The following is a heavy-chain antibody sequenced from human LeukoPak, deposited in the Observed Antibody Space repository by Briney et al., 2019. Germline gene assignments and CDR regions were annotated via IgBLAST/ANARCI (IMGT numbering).Heavy chain of an antibody. CDR2: ISGGGGKT. Sequence: GGSLRLSCAASGFTFNSFAMSWVRQAPGKGLEWVSGISGGGGKTYYAASVKGRFTISRDNSKNSLYLQMNSLRAEDTAVYYCAKDQPSDWGQGTLVTVSS. J-gene: IGHJ4*02. CDR3: AKDQPSD. V-gene: IGHV3-23*01. CDR1: GFTFNSFA.